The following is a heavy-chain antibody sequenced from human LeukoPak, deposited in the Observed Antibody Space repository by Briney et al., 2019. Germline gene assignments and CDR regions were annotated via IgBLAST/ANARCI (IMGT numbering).Heavy chain of an antibody. J-gene: IGHJ4*02. CDR1: GFTLSSYS. D-gene: IGHD2-2*01. CDR2: IKQDGSEK. CDR3: ARENADASDY. V-gene: IGHV3-7*03. Sequence: GGSLRLSCAASGFTLSSYSMNWVRQAPGKGLEWVANIKQDGSEKYYVDSVKGRFTISRDNAKNSLYLQMNSLRAEDTAVYYCARENADASDYWGQGTLVTVSS.